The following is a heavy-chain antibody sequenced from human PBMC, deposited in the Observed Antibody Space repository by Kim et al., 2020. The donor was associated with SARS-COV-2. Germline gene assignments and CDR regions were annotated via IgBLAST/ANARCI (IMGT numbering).Heavy chain of an antibody. CDR3: ARGTASCSGGNCYPPNWFDP. Sequence: SETLSLTCAVYGGSFSDYYWSWIRQPPGKGLEWIGEIDHSGSTNYNPSLKSRATMSVDPSKNQFPLNLSSVTAADTAVYYCARGTASCSGGNCYPPNWFDPWGQGTLVTVSS. V-gene: IGHV4-34*01. CDR1: GGSFSDYY. CDR2: IDHSGST. D-gene: IGHD2-15*01. J-gene: IGHJ5*02.